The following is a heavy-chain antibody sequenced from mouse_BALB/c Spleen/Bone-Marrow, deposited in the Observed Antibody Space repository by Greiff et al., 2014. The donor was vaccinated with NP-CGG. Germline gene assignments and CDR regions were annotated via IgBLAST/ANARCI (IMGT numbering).Heavy chain of an antibody. Sequence: EVQRVESGGGLVKPGESLKFSCAASGITVSSYTRSWVRQTPEKRLEWVASITGGGTTYYPDSVKGRFTISRDNARNILYLQVSSLRSEDTAIYYCARHYGYVDAMDYWGQGTSVTVSS. CDR3: ARHYGYVDAMDY. CDR1: GITVSSYT. CDR2: ITGGGTT. D-gene: IGHD1-2*01. J-gene: IGHJ4*01. V-gene: IGHV5-6-5*01.